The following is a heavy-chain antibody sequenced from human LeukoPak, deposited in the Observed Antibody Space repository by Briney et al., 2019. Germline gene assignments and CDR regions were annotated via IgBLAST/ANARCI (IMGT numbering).Heavy chain of an antibody. CDR3: ASEKASGYRYTIDY. V-gene: IGHV4-39*01. D-gene: IGHD5-12*01. Sequence: SETLSLTCTVSGGSISSGSYYWGWIRQPPGKGLEWIGSIYYSGSTYYNPSLESRITISVDTSKNQFSLKLSSVTAADTAVYYCASEKASGYRYTIDYWGQGSLVTVSS. CDR1: GGSISSGSYY. CDR2: IYYSGST. J-gene: IGHJ4*02.